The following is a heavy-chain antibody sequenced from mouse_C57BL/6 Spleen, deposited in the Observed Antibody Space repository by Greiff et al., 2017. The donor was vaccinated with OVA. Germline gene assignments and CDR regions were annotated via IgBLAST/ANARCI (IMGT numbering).Heavy chain of an antibody. CDR1: GFTFSSYA. D-gene: IGHD1-1*01. V-gene: IGHV5-4*01. CDR2: ISDGGSYT. J-gene: IGHJ2*01. Sequence: EVQLVESGGGLVKPGGSLKLSCAASGFTFSSYAMSWVRQTPEKRLEWVATISDGGSYTYYPDNVKGRFTISRANAKNNLDLQMSHLKSEDTAMYYCAREILRLYYFDYWGQGTTLTVSS. CDR3: AREILRLYYFDY.